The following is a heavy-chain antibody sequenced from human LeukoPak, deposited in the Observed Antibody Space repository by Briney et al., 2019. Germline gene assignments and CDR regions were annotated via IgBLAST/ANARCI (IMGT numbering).Heavy chain of an antibody. V-gene: IGHV3-21*01. CDR1: GFTFSSYS. Sequence: GGSLRLSCAASGFTFSSYSMNWVRQAPGEGLEWVSSISSSSSYIYYADSVKGRFTISRDNAKNSLYLQMNSLRAEDTAVYYCAREDRGSSHPEHWGQGTLVTVSS. J-gene: IGHJ1*01. CDR2: ISSSSSYI. CDR3: AREDRGSSHPEH. D-gene: IGHD6-13*01.